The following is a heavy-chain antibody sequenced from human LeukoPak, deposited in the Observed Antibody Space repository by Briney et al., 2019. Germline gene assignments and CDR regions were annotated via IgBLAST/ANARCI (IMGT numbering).Heavy chain of an antibody. D-gene: IGHD3-16*01. CDR1: GYTFTTYY. J-gene: IGHJ3*02. Sequence: GASVKVSCKASGYTFTTYYMHWVRQAPGQGPEWMGIINPSGGSTSYAQKFQGRVSMTRDISTSTVYMELSSLISEDTAVYYCARAGYSSGIDYVAGDFDIWGQGTLVTVSS. CDR3: ARAGYSSGIDYVAGDFDI. V-gene: IGHV1-46*01. CDR2: INPSGGST.